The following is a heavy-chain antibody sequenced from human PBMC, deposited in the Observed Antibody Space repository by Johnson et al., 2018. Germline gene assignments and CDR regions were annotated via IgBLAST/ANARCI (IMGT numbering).Heavy chain of an antibody. CDR2: ISYDGSNK. CDR1: GFTFSSYG. CDR3: AKDSQIYYDRPLNDAFDI. J-gene: IGHJ3*02. V-gene: IGHV3-30*18. Sequence: QVQLVQSGGGVVQPGRSLRLSCAASGFTFSSYGMHWVRRAPGKGLEWVAVISYDGSNKYYADSVKGRFTISRDNAKNSLYLQMNSLRAEGTALYYCAKDSQIYYDRPLNDAFDIWGQGTMVTVSS. D-gene: IGHD3-22*01.